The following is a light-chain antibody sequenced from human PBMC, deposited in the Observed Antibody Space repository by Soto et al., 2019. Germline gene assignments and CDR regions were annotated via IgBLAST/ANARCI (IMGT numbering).Light chain of an antibody. CDR1: QSVSSSY. Sequence: EIVLTQSPGTLSLSPGERATLSCRASQSVSSSYLAWYQQKPGQAPRLLIYGASSRATGIPDRFSGSGSGTVFTLTLSRLEPEDFAVYYCQQYGSSPTWTFGQGTKVEIK. J-gene: IGKJ1*01. CDR2: GAS. CDR3: QQYGSSPTWT. V-gene: IGKV3-20*01.